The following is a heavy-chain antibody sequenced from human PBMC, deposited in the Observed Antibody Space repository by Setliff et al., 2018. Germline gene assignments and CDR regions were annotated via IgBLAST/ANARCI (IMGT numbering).Heavy chain of an antibody. J-gene: IGHJ4*02. V-gene: IGHV1-18*01. Sequence: GASVKVSCKASGYTFTSYGISWVRQAPGQGLEWMGWINPSGGSTSYAQKFQGRVTITRDTSASTAYMELSSLRSEDTAVYYCARVSSSWYLDYWGQGTLVTVSS. CDR3: ARVSSSWYLDY. CDR2: INPSGGST. CDR1: GYTFTSYG. D-gene: IGHD6-13*01.